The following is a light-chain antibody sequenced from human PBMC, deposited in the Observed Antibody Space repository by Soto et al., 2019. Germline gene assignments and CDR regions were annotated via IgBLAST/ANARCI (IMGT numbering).Light chain of an antibody. CDR2: YVD. CDR1: SRDVGAYDY. Sequence: QSALTQPASVSGSPGQSITISCTGTSRDVGAYDYVSWYLQYPDKAPQLLIYYVDHRPSGVSGRFSGSKSGNTASLTISGLQAEDEGDYYCCSYADGSIYFFGTGTKGTVL. V-gene: IGLV2-14*03. J-gene: IGLJ1*01. CDR3: CSYADGSIYF.